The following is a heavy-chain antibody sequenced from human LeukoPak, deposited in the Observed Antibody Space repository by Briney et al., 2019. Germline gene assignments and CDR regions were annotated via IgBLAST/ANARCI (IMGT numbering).Heavy chain of an antibody. CDR3: ARDSYSGSGSYYFFDY. D-gene: IGHD3-10*01. CDR2: ISGSGGST. Sequence: GGSLRLSCAASGFTFSNYAMSWVRQAPGKGLEWVSAISGSGGSTYYADSVKGRFTISRDNSKNTLYLQMNSLGAEDTAVYYCARDSYSGSGSYYFFDYWGQGTLVTVSS. J-gene: IGHJ4*02. V-gene: IGHV3-23*01. CDR1: GFTFSNYA.